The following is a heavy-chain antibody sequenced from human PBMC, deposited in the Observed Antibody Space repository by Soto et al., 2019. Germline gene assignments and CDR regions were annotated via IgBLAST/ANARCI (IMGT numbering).Heavy chain of an antibody. V-gene: IGHV3-33*06. D-gene: IGHD6-19*01. Sequence: GGSLRLSCAASGFPFSTYNMHWVRQAPGKGLEWVAVIWYDESNKYYADSVKGRFTISRDNSKNTLYLQMNSLRAEDTAVYYCAKGKKGYSSGWYGDYWGQGTLVTVSS. CDR3: AKGKKGYSSGWYGDY. CDR1: GFPFSTYN. J-gene: IGHJ4*02. CDR2: IWYDESNK.